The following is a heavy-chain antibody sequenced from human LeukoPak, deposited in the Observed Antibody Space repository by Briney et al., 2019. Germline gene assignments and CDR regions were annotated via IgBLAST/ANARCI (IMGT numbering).Heavy chain of an antibody. CDR3: ATLMITFGGGLEY. D-gene: IGHD3-16*01. J-gene: IGHJ4*02. CDR1: GYTFTGYY. V-gene: IGHV1-24*01. CDR2: FDPEDGET. Sequence: GASVKVSCKASGYTFTGYYMHWVRQAPGQGLEWMGGFDPEDGETIYAQKFQGRVTMTEDTSTDTAYMELSSLRSEGTAVYYCATLMITFGGGLEYWGQGTLVTVSS.